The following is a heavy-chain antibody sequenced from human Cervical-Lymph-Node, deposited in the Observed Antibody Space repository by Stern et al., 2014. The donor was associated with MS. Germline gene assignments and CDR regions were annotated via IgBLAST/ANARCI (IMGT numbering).Heavy chain of an antibody. V-gene: IGHV1-8*01. D-gene: IGHD3-22*01. CDR3: ARGDYFSSSGHYRDAFDL. J-gene: IGHJ3*01. CDR2: MNPNMGTT. CDR1: GYTFTSYD. Sequence: QMQLVQSGAEVQKPGASVKVSCKASGYTFTSYDLNWVRQATGQGLEWMGWMNPNMGTTDYAQTLQGRVTMTRSTAITTAYMELSSLRSEDTAVYYCARGDYFSSSGHYRDAFDLWGQGTMVTVSS.